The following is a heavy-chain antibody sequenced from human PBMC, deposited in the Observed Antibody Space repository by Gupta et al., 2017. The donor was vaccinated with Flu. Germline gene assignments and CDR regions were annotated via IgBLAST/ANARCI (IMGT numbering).Heavy chain of an antibody. CDR1: GFTFSSYS. CDR2: ISSSSSYI. Sequence: EVQLVESGGGLVKPGGSLRLSCAASGFTFSSYSMNWVRQAPGKGLEWVSSISSSSSYIYYADSVKGRFTISRDNAKNSLYLQMNSLRAEDTAVYYCARGIPQTGDSSGYYPNWFDPWGQGTLVTVSS. V-gene: IGHV3-21*01. CDR3: ARGIPQTGDSSGYYPNWFDP. D-gene: IGHD3-22*01. J-gene: IGHJ5*02.